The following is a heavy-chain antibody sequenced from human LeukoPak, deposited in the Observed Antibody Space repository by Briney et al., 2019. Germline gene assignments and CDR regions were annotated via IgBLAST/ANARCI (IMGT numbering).Heavy chain of an antibody. D-gene: IGHD3-10*01. Sequence: PGGSLRLSCAASGIALSGNYMSSGRQTPGKGLEWVSFISININTIYSVSVRGGVTISTEKSKNTFLLQFKSMRDEERAIYYITLAQTWDGLFESWGQGTLDTVSS. CDR2: ISININT. CDR1: GIALSGNY. J-gene: IGHJ4*02. CDR3: TLAQTWDGLFES. V-gene: IGHV3-53*05.